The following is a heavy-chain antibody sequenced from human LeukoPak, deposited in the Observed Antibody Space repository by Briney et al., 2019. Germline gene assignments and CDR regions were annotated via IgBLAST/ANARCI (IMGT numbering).Heavy chain of an antibody. D-gene: IGHD3-3*01. CDR1: GGSISSGSYY. J-gene: IGHJ6*03. V-gene: IGHV4-61*02. Sequence: SETLSLTCTVSGGSISSGSYYWSWIRQPAGKGLEWIGRIYTSGSTNYNPSLKSRVTISVDTSKNQFSLKLSSVTAADTAVYYCARSELRFFGYYYYMDVWGKGTTVTVSS. CDR3: ARSELRFFGYYYYMDV. CDR2: IYTSGST.